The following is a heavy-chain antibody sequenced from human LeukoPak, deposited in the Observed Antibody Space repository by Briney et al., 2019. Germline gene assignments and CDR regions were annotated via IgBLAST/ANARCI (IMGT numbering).Heavy chain of an antibody. CDR2: INPNSGGT. Sequence: ASVKVSCKASGYTFTGYYMHWVRQAPGQGLEWMGWINPNSGGTNYAQKFQGRVTMTRDTSISTAYMELSRLRSDGTAVYYCASDYYGSGTGWFDPWGQGTLVTVSS. V-gene: IGHV1-2*02. CDR1: GYTFTGYY. D-gene: IGHD3-10*01. J-gene: IGHJ5*02. CDR3: ASDYYGSGTGWFDP.